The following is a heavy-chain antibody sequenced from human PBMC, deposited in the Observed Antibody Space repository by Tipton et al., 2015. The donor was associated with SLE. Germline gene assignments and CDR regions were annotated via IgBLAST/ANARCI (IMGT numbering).Heavy chain of an antibody. V-gene: IGHV3-15*01. J-gene: IGHJ4*02. CDR2: MKSIRAGGTT. D-gene: IGHD3-22*01. CDR1: GLKFDDAW. Sequence: GSLRLSCAASGLKFDDAWMSWVRHAPGKGLEWVGRMKSIRAGGTTDYAAPLRDRFTISRDDSIDTLYLHIDGLKSEDTAMYYCAWYYYDSSGHHYLGLWGRGTLVTVSS. CDR3: AWYYYDSSGHHYLGL.